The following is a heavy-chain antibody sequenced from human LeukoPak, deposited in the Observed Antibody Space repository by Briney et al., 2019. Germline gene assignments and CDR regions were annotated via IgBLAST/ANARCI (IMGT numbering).Heavy chain of an antibody. Sequence: PGGSLRLSCSASGFTFSSYAMHWVRQAPGKGLEYVSAISSNGGSTYYADSVKGRFTISRDNSKNTLYLQMCSLRAEDTAVYYCVKTHSSSWYTPAPFDYWGQGTLVTVSS. V-gene: IGHV3-64D*09. CDR1: GFTFSSYA. J-gene: IGHJ4*02. D-gene: IGHD6-13*01. CDR2: ISSNGGST. CDR3: VKTHSSSWYTPAPFDY.